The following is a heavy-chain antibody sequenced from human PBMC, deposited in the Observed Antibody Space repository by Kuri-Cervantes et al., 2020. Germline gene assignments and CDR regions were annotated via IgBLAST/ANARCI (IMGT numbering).Heavy chain of an antibody. CDR1: GFTFSSYA. CDR3: ARDLEGYDWGGMDV. V-gene: IGHV3-21*01. CDR2: ISSSSYI. J-gene: IGHJ6*02. D-gene: IGHD5-12*01. Sequence: GESLKISCAASGFTFSSYAMHWVRQAPGKGLEWVSSISSSSYIYYADSVKGRFTISRDNAKNSLYLQMNSLRAEDTAVYYCARDLEGYDWGGMDVWGQGTTDTVSS.